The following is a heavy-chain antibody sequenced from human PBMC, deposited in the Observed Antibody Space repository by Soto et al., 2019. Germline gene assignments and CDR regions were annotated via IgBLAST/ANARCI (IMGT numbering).Heavy chain of an antibody. V-gene: IGHV3-30*03. CDR1: GFTFSSYS. D-gene: IGHD3-10*02. CDR2: ISYDGSNT. Sequence: GGSLRLSCAASGFTFSSYSMHWVRQAPGKGLAWVAVISYDGSNTHYAESVKGRFNISRDDSKNTVYLQMNNLRGEDSAVYYCARDHGMFLSYYYYGMDVWGQGTTVTVSS. J-gene: IGHJ6*02. CDR3: ARDHGMFLSYYYYGMDV.